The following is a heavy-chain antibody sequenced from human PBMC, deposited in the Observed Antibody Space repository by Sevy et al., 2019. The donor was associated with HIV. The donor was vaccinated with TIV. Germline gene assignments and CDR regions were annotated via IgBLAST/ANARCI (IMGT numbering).Heavy chain of an antibody. V-gene: IGHV4-59*01. CDR1: GASIRSYS. Sequence: SETLSLTCNVSGASIRSYSWTWIRQPPGKGLEWIGNIFYRGTTDYEPSLKSRVTISVDTSQNQVSLWVNSVTASDTAVYFCARLECSGEDNCYNHWGQGTPVTVSS. D-gene: IGHD2-15*01. J-gene: IGHJ5*02. CDR2: IFYRGTT. CDR3: ARLECSGEDNCYNH.